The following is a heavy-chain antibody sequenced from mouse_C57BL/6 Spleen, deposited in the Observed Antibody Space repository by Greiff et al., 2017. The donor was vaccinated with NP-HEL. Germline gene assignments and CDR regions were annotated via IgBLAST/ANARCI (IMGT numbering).Heavy chain of an antibody. CDR1: GYSITSGYY. CDR2: ISYDGSN. V-gene: IGHV3-6*01. CDR3: ARDLGITTVVAPYFDY. J-gene: IGHJ2*01. D-gene: IGHD1-1*01. Sequence: VQLKESGPGLVKPSQSLSLTCSVTGYSITSGYYWNWIRQFPGNKLEWMGYISYDGSNNYNPSLKNRISITRDTSKNQFFLKLNSVTTEDTATYYCARDLGITTVVAPYFDYWGQGTTLTVSS.